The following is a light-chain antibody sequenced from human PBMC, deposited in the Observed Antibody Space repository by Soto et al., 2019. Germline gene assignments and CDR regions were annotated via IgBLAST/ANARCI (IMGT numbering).Light chain of an antibody. J-gene: IGKJ4*01. Sequence: EIVLTQSPGTLSLSPGERATLSCRASQSVSSSYLAWYQQKPGQATRLLIFDASSRATGIPDRFSGSGSGKDFTLTISRLDPEDFAMYYCQQYAGSLTFGGGTKVEIK. CDR3: QQYAGSLT. CDR1: QSVSSSY. CDR2: DAS. V-gene: IGKV3-20*01.